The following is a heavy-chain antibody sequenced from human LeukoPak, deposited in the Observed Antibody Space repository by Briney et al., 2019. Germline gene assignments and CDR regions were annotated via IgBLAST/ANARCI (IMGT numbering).Heavy chain of an antibody. CDR2: INSDGSST. Sequence: GGSLRLSCAASGFTFSSYWMHWARQAPGKGLVWVSRINSDGSSTSYADSVKGRFTISRDNAKNTLYLQMNSLRAEDTAVYYCARDSYGDYGFDYWGQGTLVTVSS. CDR1: GFTFSSYW. CDR3: ARDSYGDYGFDY. V-gene: IGHV3-74*01. D-gene: IGHD4-17*01. J-gene: IGHJ4*02.